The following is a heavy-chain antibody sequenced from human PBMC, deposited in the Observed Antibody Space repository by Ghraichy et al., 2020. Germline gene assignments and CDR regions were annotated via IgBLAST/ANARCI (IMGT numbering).Heavy chain of an antibody. V-gene: IGHV3-23*01. Sequence: GESLNISCAASGFTFSNYAMTWVRQAPGKGLEWVSAINSGGDDIHYADSVKGRFFISRDGSENTLYLQMNSLRAEDSAIYYCARYTRGPQRWFDPWGQGTLVTVSS. D-gene: IGHD6-19*01. J-gene: IGHJ5*02. CDR2: INSGGDDI. CDR3: ARYTRGPQRWFDP. CDR1: GFTFSNYA.